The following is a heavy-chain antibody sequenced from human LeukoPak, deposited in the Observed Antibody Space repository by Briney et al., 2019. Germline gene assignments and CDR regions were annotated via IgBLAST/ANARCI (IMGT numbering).Heavy chain of an antibody. CDR3: ARHYGP. D-gene: IGHD3-16*01. CDR1: GFTFSSYT. V-gene: IGHV3-21*01. CDR2: ISGSNSYI. J-gene: IGHJ5*02. Sequence: PGGSLRLSCAASGFTFSSYTMHWIRQAPGKGLEWVSSISGSNSYIFYADSVKGRFTVSRDNAKDSLYLQMNSLRAEDTAVCYCARHYGPWGQGTLVTVSS.